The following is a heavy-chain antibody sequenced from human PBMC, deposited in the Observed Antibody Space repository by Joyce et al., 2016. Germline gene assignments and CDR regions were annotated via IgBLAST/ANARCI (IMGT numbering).Heavy chain of an antibody. Sequence: QVQLVQSGAEVKKPGASVKVSCKASGYTFTRYDIDWVRQATGQGLEWMGWMNPNSGNAGNARKFQGRVTMTWNTSISTAYMELSSLRSEDTAVYYCAKTHSSGLNFDYWGQGTLVTVSS. CDR2: MNPNSGNA. J-gene: IGHJ4*02. CDR1: GYTFTRYD. D-gene: IGHD6-19*01. V-gene: IGHV1-8*01. CDR3: AKTHSSGLNFDY.